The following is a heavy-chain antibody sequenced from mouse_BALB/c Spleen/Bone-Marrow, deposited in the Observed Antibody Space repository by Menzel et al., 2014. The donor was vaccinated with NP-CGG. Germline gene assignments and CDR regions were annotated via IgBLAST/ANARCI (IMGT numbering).Heavy chain of an antibody. V-gene: IGHV5-17*02. CDR3: ARYGYYDAREY. CDR1: GFTFSSFV. J-gene: IGHJ4*01. CDR2: ISSDSSTI. Sequence: EVHLVESGGGLVQPGGSRKLSCAASGFTFSSFVMHWVRQAPEKGLEWVTYISSDSSTIYYANTVKGRFTISIDNPKNTLFLQLTSLRSEDTAVYYCARYGYYDAREYWGQGTSVTVSS. D-gene: IGHD2-2*01.